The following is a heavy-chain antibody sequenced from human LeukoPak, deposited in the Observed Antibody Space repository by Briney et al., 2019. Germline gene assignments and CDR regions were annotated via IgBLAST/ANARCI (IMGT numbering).Heavy chain of an antibody. CDR3: ARDRGARGRGLA. CDR2: ISGTSDI. D-gene: IGHD3-10*01. Sequence: GGSLRLSCAPSGFTFRIYGMNWVRQAPGKGLEWVASISGTSDISYVDPVKGRFTVSRDNAKNSVFLQMNSLRVDGTGVYFCARDRGARGRGLAWGQGTLVSVSS. CDR1: GFTFRIYG. J-gene: IGHJ4*02. V-gene: IGHV3-21*06.